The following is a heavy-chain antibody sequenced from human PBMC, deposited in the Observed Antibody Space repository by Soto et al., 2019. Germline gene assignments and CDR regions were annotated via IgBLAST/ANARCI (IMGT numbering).Heavy chain of an antibody. CDR2: ISSSSSTI. J-gene: IGHJ5*02. Sequence: EVQLVESGGGLVQPGGSLRLSCAASGFTFSSYSMNRVRQAPGKGLEWVSYISSSSSTIYYADSVKGRFTISRDNAKNSLYLQMNSLRDEDTAVYYCARDFWRMTTVTSSLAWGQGTLVTVSS. CDR1: GFTFSSYS. CDR3: ARDFWRMTTVTSSLA. V-gene: IGHV3-48*02. D-gene: IGHD4-17*01.